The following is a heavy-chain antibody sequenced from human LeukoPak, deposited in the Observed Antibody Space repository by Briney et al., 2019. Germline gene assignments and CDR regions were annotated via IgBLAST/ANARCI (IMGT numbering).Heavy chain of an antibody. CDR2: ISYSGSA. V-gene: IGHV4-31*03. CDR1: GGSISSGGYY. D-gene: IGHD5-24*01. CDR3: ARGGDNDEFDY. J-gene: IGHJ4*02. Sequence: SETLSLTCTVSGGSISSGGYYWSWIRRHPGKGLEWIGYISYSGSAYYNPSLKSRVTISVDTSKNQSSLKLSSVTAADTAVYYCARGGDNDEFDYWGQGTLVTVSS.